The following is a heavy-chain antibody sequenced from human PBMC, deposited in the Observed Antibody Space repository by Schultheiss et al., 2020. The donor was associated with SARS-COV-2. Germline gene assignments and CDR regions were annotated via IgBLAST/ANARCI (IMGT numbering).Heavy chain of an antibody. CDR2: ISYDGSNK. CDR3: ARGGFGRSGWYYYYYGMDV. D-gene: IGHD6-19*01. J-gene: IGHJ6*02. CDR1: GFTFSSYA. Sequence: GESLKISCAASGFTFSSYAMHWVRQAQGKGLEWVAVISYDGSNKYYADSVKGRFTISRDNSKNTLYLQMNSLRAEDTAVYYCARGGFGRSGWYYYYYGMDVWGQGTTVTVSS. V-gene: IGHV3-30-3*01.